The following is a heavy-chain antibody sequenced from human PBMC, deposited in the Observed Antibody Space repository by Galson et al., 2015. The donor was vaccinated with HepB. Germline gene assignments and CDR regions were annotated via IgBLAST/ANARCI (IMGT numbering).Heavy chain of an antibody. V-gene: IGHV1-18*03. J-gene: IGHJ4*02. Sequence: VSCKASGYTFTSYGISWVRQAPGQGLEWMGWISAYNGNTNYAQKLQGRVTMTTDTSTSTAYMELRSLRSDDMAVYYCARDYIYDSSGYLGYWGQGTLVTVSS. CDR1: GYTFTSYG. CDR3: ARDYIYDSSGYLGY. D-gene: IGHD3-22*01. CDR2: ISAYNGNT.